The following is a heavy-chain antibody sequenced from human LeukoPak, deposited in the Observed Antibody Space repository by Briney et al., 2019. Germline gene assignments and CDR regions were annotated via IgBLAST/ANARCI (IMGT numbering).Heavy chain of an antibody. CDR1: GASVSSVSY. CDR3: ARSRAFNSGAFDP. Sequence: SETLSLTCTVSGASVSSVSYWSWIRQPPGKGVEWIAHIYNGVNTNYNPSLKSRVTISVDTSKNQFSLRLNSVTAADTAVYYCARSRAFNSGAFDPWGQGSLVTVSS. J-gene: IGHJ5*02. CDR2: IYNGVNT. V-gene: IGHV4-61*01. D-gene: IGHD1-26*01.